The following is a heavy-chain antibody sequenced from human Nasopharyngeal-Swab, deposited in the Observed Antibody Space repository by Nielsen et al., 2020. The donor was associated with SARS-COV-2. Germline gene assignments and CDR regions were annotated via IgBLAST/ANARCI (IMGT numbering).Heavy chain of an antibody. Sequence: SETLSLTCTVSGGSISSYYWNWIRQPPGKGLEWIGYVHFLGSTDYNPSLKSRVTISLDTSNYQFSLRLSSVTAADTAVYYSARDSYRDAFDIWGQGTMATVSS. J-gene: IGHJ3*02. CDR2: VHFLGST. CDR1: GGSISSYY. CDR3: ARDSYRDAFDI. V-gene: IGHV4-59*13.